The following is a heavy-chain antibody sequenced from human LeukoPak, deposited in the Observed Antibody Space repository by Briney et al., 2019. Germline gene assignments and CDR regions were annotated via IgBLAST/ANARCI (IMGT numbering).Heavy chain of an antibody. CDR3: AKDDYGDCPDY. CDR2: ISYDGSNK. CDR1: GFTFSSYG. D-gene: IGHD4-17*01. J-gene: IGHJ4*02. Sequence: GGSLRLSCAASGFTFSSYGMHWVRQAPGKGLEWVAVISYDGSNKYYADSVKGRFTISRDNSKNTLYLQMNSLRAEDTAVYYCAKDDYGDCPDYWGQGTLVTISS. V-gene: IGHV3-30*18.